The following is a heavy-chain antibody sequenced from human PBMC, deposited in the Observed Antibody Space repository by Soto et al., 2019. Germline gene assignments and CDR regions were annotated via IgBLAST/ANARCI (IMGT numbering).Heavy chain of an antibody. CDR1: GDSISSYY. Sequence: SETLSLTCTVSGDSISSYYWSWIRQPPGKGLEWIGYIYYSGSTNYNPSLKSRVTISVDTSKNQFSLKLSSVTAADTDVYYCARDSVDGTDYWGRGPLVTVYS. D-gene: IGHD6-19*01. J-gene: IGHJ4*02. CDR2: IYYSGST. V-gene: IGHV4-59*01. CDR3: ARDSVDGTDY.